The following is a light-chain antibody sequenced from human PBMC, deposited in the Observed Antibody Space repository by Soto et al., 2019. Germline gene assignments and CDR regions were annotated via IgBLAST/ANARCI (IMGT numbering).Light chain of an antibody. J-gene: IGLJ2*01. CDR1: SSNVGAGSD. V-gene: IGLV1-40*01. CDR3: QAYDNSLSGNV. CDR2: GST. Sequence: QSVLTQPPSVSGAPGQRVTISCTGSSSNVGAGSDVHWYQQLPGTAPKLLIFGSTYRPSGVPDRFSGSKSDTSASLAIAGLQAEDEAAYYCQAYDNSLSGNVFGGGTKLTVL.